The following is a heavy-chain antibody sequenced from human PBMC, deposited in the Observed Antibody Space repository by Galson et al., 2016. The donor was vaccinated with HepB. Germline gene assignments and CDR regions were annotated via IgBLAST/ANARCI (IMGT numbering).Heavy chain of an antibody. Sequence: SLRLSCAASGFTFSSYSMNWVRQAPGRGLEWVSSISSSSGSYIYYADSVKGRFTISRDNAKNSLYLQMNSLRAEDTAVWYCARDPTAHELLLDYWGQGTLVTVSS. V-gene: IGHV3-21*01. D-gene: IGHD1-26*01. CDR3: ARDPTAHELLLDY. J-gene: IGHJ4*02. CDR1: GFTFSSYS. CDR2: ISSSSGSYI.